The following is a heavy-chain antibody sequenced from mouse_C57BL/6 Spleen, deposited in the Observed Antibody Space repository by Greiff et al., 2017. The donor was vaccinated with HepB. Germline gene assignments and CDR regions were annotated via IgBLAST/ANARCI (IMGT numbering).Heavy chain of an antibody. J-gene: IGHJ4*01. D-gene: IGHD2-3*01. CDR1: GYTFTSYW. Sequence: VQLQQSGAELVRPGSSVKLSCKTSGYTFTSYWMHWVKQRPIQGLEWIGKLDPSDSETPYNQKFTDKATLTVDKSYSTDYMQLSSLTSEYSAVYYYAGGGDGYLYAMGYWGQGTSVTVSS. CDR2: LDPSDSET. V-gene: IGHV1-52*01. CDR3: AGGGDGYLYAMGY.